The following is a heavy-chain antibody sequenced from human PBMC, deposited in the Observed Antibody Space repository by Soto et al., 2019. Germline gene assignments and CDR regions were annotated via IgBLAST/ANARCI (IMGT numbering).Heavy chain of an antibody. Sequence: QVQLVQSGAEVKKPGASVKVSCKASGYTFTTYYVHWVRQAPGQGLQWMGIINPGGGSTGYAQKFQGRVTMTRDKSTSTVYIELSSLSSEDTAVYYCARGSPFSSKQCLAYGMDVWGQGTRVTVSS. V-gene: IGHV1-46*01. CDR1: GYTFTTYY. D-gene: IGHD6-19*01. CDR2: INPGGGST. CDR3: ARGSPFSSKQCLAYGMDV. J-gene: IGHJ6*02.